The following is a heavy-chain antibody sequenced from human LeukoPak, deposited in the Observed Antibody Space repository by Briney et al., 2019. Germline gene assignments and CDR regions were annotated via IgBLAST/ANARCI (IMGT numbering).Heavy chain of an antibody. CDR1: GGSLSTSY. J-gene: IGHJ6*03. Sequence: SETLSLTCTVSGGSLSTSYWSWIREPAGKGLEWIGRIFASGSTNYNPSLKSRVTMSVDTSKNQFSLKLTSVTAADTAVYYCARGAGYSREVNYYRYMDVWGKGTTVTVSS. CDR3: ARGAGYSREVNYYRYMDV. V-gene: IGHV4-4*07. D-gene: IGHD5-12*01. CDR2: IFASGST.